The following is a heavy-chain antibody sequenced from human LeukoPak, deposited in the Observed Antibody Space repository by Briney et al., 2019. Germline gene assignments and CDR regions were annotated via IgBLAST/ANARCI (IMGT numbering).Heavy chain of an antibody. CDR2: IWYDGSNK. CDR3: ARDHRGGSYSDSGAFDI. J-gene: IGHJ3*02. V-gene: IGHV3-33*01. D-gene: IGHD1-26*01. Sequence: GGSLRLSCAASGFTFSSYGMHWVRQAPGKGLEWVAVIWYDGSNKYYADSVKGRFTISRDNSKNTLYLQMNSLRAEDTAVYYCARDHRGGSYSDSGAFDIWGQGTMVTVSS. CDR1: GFTFSSYG.